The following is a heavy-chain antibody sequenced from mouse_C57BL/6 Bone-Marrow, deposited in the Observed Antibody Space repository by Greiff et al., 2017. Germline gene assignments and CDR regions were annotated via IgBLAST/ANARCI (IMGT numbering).Heavy chain of an antibody. J-gene: IGHJ2*01. CDR3: TTGGYYPDY. V-gene: IGHV14-4*01. Sequence: VQLQQSGAELARPGASVKLSCTASGFNIKDDYMHWVKQRPEQGLEWIGWIDPENGYSEYASKFQGKATITADTSSNTAYLQLSSLTSEDTAVDYCTTGGYYPDYWGQGTTLTVAS. CDR2: IDPENGYS. D-gene: IGHD1-1*02. CDR1: GFNIKDDY.